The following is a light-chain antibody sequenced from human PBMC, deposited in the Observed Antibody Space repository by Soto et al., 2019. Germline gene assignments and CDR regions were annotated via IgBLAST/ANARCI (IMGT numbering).Light chain of an antibody. J-gene: IGKJ1*01. CDR1: QSVNIH. CDR3: QQYNKWPRT. CDR2: GAS. Sequence: EMVLTQSPATLSVSPGVRATLSCRASQSVNIHLAWYQQKPGQAPRLLIYGASARATGIPAKFSGSGSGTEFTLTISSLQSEDFAVYYCQQYNKWPRTFGQGTKVDIK. V-gene: IGKV3D-15*01.